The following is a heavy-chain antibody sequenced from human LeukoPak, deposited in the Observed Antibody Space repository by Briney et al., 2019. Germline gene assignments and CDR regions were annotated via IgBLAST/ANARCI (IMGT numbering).Heavy chain of an antibody. D-gene: IGHD6-13*01. CDR3: AKDGGSGYSSSWYYYYYYYMDV. J-gene: IGHJ6*03. CDR2: IWYDGSNK. V-gene: IGHV3-33*06. CDR1: GFTFSSYG. Sequence: GGSLRLSCAASGFTFSSYGMHWVRQAPGKGLEWVAVIWYDGSNKYYADSVKGRFTISRDDSKTTLYLQMNSLRAEDTAVYYCAKDGGSGYSSSWYYYYYYYMDVWGKGTTVTVSS.